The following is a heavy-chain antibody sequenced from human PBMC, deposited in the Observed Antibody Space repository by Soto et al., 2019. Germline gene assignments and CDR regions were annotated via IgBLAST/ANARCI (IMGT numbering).Heavy chain of an antibody. CDR3: AHAIAYYDFWSGYYKGRWFDP. V-gene: IGHV2-5*02. CDR2: IYWDDDK. CDR1: GFSLSTSGVG. Sequence: QITLKESGPPLVKPTQTLTLTCTFSGFSLSTSGVGVGWIRQPPGKALEWLALIYWDDDKRYSPSLKSRLTITKDTSKNQVVLTMTNMDPVDTATYYCAHAIAYYDFWSGYYKGRWFDPWGQGTLVTVSS. D-gene: IGHD3-3*01. J-gene: IGHJ5*02.